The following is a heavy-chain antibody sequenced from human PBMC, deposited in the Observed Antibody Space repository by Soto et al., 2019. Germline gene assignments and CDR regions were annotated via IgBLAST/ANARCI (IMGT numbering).Heavy chain of an antibody. Sequence: GASVKVSCKVSGYTLTELSMHWVRQAPGKGLEWMGGFDPEDGETIYAQKFQGRVTMTEDTSTDTAYMELSSPRSEDTAVYYCATVATNTVTTQGYFDLWGRGTLVTVSS. D-gene: IGHD4-17*01. CDR3: ATVATNTVTTQGYFDL. CDR1: GYTLTELS. CDR2: FDPEDGET. V-gene: IGHV1-24*01. J-gene: IGHJ2*01.